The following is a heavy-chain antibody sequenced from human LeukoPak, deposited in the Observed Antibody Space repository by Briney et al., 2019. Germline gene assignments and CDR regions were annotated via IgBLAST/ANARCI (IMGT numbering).Heavy chain of an antibody. Sequence: PSETLSLTCAVYGGSFSGYYWSWIRQPPGKGLEWIGEINHSGSTNYNPSLKSRVTISVDTSKNQFSLKLSSVTAADTAVYYCARLAFLEWLLYAHFDYWGQGTLVTVSS. CDR1: GGSFSGYY. CDR2: INHSGST. J-gene: IGHJ4*02. CDR3: ARLAFLEWLLYAHFDY. V-gene: IGHV4-34*01. D-gene: IGHD3-3*02.